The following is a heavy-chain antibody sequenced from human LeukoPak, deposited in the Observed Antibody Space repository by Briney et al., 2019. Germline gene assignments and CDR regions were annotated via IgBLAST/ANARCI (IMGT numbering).Heavy chain of an antibody. CDR1: GGSISSYY. CDR2: IYYSGST. Sequence: SETLSLTCTVSGGSISSYYWSWIRQPPGKGLEGIGYIYYSGSTNYNPSLKSRVTISVDTSKNQFSLKLSSVTAADTAVYYCARLTYYDFWSGPKYYGMDVWGQGTTVTVSS. D-gene: IGHD3-3*01. V-gene: IGHV4-59*08. CDR3: ARLTYYDFWSGPKYYGMDV. J-gene: IGHJ6*02.